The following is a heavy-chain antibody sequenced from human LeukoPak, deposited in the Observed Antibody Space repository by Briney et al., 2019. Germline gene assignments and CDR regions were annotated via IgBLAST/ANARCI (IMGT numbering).Heavy chain of an antibody. CDR2: VNHSGST. CDR1: GGSFSDYY. Sequence: SETLSLTCAVYGGSFSDYYWSWIRQPPGKGLEWIGEVNHSGSTTYSPSLKSRVTISVDTSKNQFSLKLSSVTAADTAVYYCARSGSGYLRYYFDYWGQGTLVTVSS. J-gene: IGHJ4*02. V-gene: IGHV4-34*01. D-gene: IGHD5-12*01. CDR3: ARSGSGYLRYYFDY.